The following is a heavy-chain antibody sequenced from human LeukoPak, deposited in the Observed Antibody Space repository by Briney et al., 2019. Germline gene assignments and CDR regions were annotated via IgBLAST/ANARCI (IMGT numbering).Heavy chain of an antibody. CDR2: ISAYNGNT. D-gene: IGHD1-26*01. J-gene: IGHJ4*02. CDR3: ARDPKFHGGSSIDY. CDR1: GGTFSSYA. V-gene: IGHV1-18*01. Sequence: AASVKVSCKASGGTFSSYAISWVRQAPGQGLEWMGWISAYNGNTNYAQKLQGRVTMTTDTSTSTAYMELRSLRSDDTAVYYCARDPKFHGGSSIDYWGQGTLVTVSS.